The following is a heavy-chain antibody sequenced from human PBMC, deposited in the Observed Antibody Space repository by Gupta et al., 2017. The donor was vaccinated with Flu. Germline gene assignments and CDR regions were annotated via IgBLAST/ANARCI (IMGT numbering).Heavy chain of an antibody. J-gene: IGHJ4*02. CDR2: ISYSRSP. CDR3: ARERASEGQTIIDF. V-gene: IGHV4-31*03. CDR1: GASISSGDYF. Sequence: QVQLQESGPGLVKPSQTLSLTCTVSGASISSGDYFWSWIRQHPGKGLEWIGHISYSRSPYYNPSLQSRVAISVDTSKNQLSLKLSSVTAADTAVYFCARERASEGQTIIDFWGQGTPVTVSS.